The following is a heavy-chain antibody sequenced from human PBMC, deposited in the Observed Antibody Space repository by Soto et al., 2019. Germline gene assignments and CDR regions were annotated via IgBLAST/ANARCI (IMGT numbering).Heavy chain of an antibody. CDR1: GFTFDDYS. D-gene: IGHD4-17*01. CDR3: GKDGAVSDYTYLDY. V-gene: IGHV3-43*01. J-gene: IGHJ4*02. Sequence: EVQLVESGGVVVQPGGSLRLSCAASGFTFDDYSMHWVRQAPGKGLEWVSLISWDGRSTCYADSVEGRFTISRDNSKNSLYLQMNSLTTEDTAFYYCGKDGAVSDYTYLDYWGQGALVTVSS. CDR2: ISWDGRST.